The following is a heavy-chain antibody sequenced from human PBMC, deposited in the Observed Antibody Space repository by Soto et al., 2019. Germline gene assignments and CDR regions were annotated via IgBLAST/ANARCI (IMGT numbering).Heavy chain of an antibody. CDR2: MNPNSGNT. CDR1: GYTFTSYD. J-gene: IGHJ6*02. Sequence: GASVKVSCKASGYTFTSYDINWVRQATGQGLEWMGWMNPNSGNTGYAQKFQGRVTMTRNTSISTAYMELSSLRSEDTAVYYCARAGGITIFGVVIKNYYYYGMDVWGQGTTVTAP. V-gene: IGHV1-8*01. CDR3: ARAGGITIFGVVIKNYYYYGMDV. D-gene: IGHD3-3*01.